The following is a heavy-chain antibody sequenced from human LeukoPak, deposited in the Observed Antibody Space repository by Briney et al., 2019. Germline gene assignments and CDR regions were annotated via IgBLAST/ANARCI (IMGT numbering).Heavy chain of an antibody. CDR1: GFTFSSYW. J-gene: IGHJ4*02. CDR2: ISTDGTST. V-gene: IGHV3-74*03. Sequence: GGSLRLSCAASGFTFSSYWMYWVRQAPGKGLVWVSRISTDGTSTMYADSVKGRFTISRDNAKHTLYLQMNSLRAEDTALYYCARARAYSYGYSDYWGQGTLVTVSS. CDR3: ARARAYSYGYSDY. D-gene: IGHD5-18*01.